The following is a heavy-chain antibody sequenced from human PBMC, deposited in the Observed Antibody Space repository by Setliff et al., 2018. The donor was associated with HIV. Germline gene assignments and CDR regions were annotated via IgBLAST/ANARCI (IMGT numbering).Heavy chain of an antibody. CDR2: INHSGGT. CDR3: ARHSPSDY. Sequence: SETLSLTCAVYGRSFSGYYWNWIRQSPGKGLEWIGEINHSGGTNYNPSLKSRVTMSVDTSKNQFSLKLSSVTAADTAVYYCARHSPSDYWGQGTLVTVSS. J-gene: IGHJ4*02. CDR1: GRSFSGYY. V-gene: IGHV4-34*01.